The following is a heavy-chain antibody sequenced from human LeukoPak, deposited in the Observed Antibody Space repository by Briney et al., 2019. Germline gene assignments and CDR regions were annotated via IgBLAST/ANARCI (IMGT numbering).Heavy chain of an antibody. CDR2: IYTSGST. V-gene: IGHV4-4*07. D-gene: IGHD6-13*01. CDR1: GGSISSYY. CDR3: ARDWYSSSWYAGGDAFDI. Sequence: PSETLSLTCTVSGGSISSYYWSWIRQPAGKGLEWIGRIYTSGSTNYNPSLKGRVTMSVDTSKNQFSLKLSSVTAADTAVYYCARDWYSSSWYAGGDAFDIWGQGTMVTVSS. J-gene: IGHJ3*02.